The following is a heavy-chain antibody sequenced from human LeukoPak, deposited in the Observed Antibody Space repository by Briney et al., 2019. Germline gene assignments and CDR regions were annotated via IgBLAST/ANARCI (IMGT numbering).Heavy chain of an antibody. V-gene: IGHV4-39*07. CDR3: ARAPGTTFDY. J-gene: IGHJ4*01. CDR2: IYYSGST. D-gene: IGHD4-17*01. Sequence: SETLSLTCTVSGGSISSSSYYWGWIRQPPGKGLECIGSIYYSGSTYYNPSLKSRVTISVDTSKNQFSLKLSSVTAADTAVYYCARAPGTTFDYWGHGNMVTVSS. CDR1: GGSISSSSYY.